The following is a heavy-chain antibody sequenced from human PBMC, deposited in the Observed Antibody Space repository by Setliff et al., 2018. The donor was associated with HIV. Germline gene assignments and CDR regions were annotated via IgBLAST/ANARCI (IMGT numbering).Heavy chain of an antibody. CDR1: GGNFRFYA. Sequence: ASVKVSCKASGGNFRFYAFSWVRQAPGQGLEWMGGIIPMFVTANYAQKFQDRVTITAAESTSTAYMELRRPRSEDTAVYYCARDSVESYYYYEMDVWGKGTTVTVSS. D-gene: IGHD1-1*01. V-gene: IGHV1-69*13. J-gene: IGHJ6*04. CDR2: IIPMFVTA. CDR3: ARDSVESYYYYEMDV.